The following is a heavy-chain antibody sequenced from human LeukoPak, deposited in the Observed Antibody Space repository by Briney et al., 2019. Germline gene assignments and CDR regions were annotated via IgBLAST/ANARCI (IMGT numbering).Heavy chain of an antibody. CDR1: GGSISSYY. Sequence: SETLSLTCTVSGGSISSYYWSWIRQPPGKGLERIGYIYYSGSTNYNPSLKSRVTISVDTSKNQFSLKLSSVTAADTAVYYCARDKVVVVAATHYYYYYYGMDVWGQGTTVTVSS. CDR3: ARDKVVVVAATHYYYYYYGMDV. D-gene: IGHD2-15*01. CDR2: IYYSGST. V-gene: IGHV4-59*01. J-gene: IGHJ6*02.